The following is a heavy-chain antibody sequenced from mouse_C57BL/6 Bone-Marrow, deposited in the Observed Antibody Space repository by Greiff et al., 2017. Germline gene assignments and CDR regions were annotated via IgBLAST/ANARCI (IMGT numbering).Heavy chain of an antibody. CDR3: AREDYYGSSSAWFAY. Sequence: VQLQQPGAELVKPGASVKLSCKASGYTFTSYWMQWVKQRPGQGLEWIGEIDPSDSYTNYNQKFKGKATLTVDTCSSTAYMQLSSLTSEDSAVYYCAREDYYGSSSAWFAYWGQGTLVTVSA. D-gene: IGHD1-1*01. J-gene: IGHJ3*01. V-gene: IGHV1-50*01. CDR2: IDPSDSYT. CDR1: GYTFTSYW.